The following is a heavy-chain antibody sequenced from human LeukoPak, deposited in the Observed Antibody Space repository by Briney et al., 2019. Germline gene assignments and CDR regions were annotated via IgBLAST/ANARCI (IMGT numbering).Heavy chain of an antibody. Sequence: GGSLRLSCVVSGLTVSRTYMSWVRQAPGKGPECVSVIYADYGTYYADSVKGRFTISRDTLRNTLYLQMNSLRAEDTAVYYCARDVGGNGYNFDYWGQGTLVTVPS. CDR1: GLTVSRTY. V-gene: IGHV3-66*01. D-gene: IGHD5-24*01. CDR3: ARDVGGNGYNFDY. CDR2: IYADYGT. J-gene: IGHJ4*02.